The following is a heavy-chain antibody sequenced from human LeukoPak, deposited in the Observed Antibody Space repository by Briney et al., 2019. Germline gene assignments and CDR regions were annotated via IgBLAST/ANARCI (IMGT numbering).Heavy chain of an antibody. CDR1: GFTFGNYW. D-gene: IGHD3-3*01. V-gene: IGHV3-15*01. J-gene: IGHJ4*02. Sequence: GGSLRLSCAASGFTFGNYWMTWVRQAPGKGLEWVGRIKSKTDGGTTDYAAPVKGRFTISRDDSKNTLYLQMNSLKTEDTAVYYCTATVQTIFGVVIIPDYWGQGTLVTVSS. CDR2: IKSKTDGGTT. CDR3: TATVQTIFGVVIIPDY.